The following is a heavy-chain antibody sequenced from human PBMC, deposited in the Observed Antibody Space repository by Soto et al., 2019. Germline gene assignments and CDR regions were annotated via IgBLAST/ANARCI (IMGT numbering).Heavy chain of an antibody. V-gene: IGHV5-51*07. CDR3: ARQYYDFWSGYYPPRGRFDP. CDR1: GYSFTSYW. Sequence: GESLKISCKGSGYSFTSYWIGWVHQMPGKGLEWMGIIYPGDSDTRYSPSFQGQVTISADKSISTAYLQWSSLKASDTAMYYCARQYYDFWSGYYPPRGRFDPWGQGTLVTVSS. CDR2: IYPGDSDT. J-gene: IGHJ5*02. D-gene: IGHD3-3*01.